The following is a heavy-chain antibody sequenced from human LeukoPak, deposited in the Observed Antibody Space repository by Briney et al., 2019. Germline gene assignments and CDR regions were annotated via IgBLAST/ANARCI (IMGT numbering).Heavy chain of an antibody. CDR3: AKEAVAAAGPFDY. CDR2: ISGSGGSI. V-gene: IGHV3-23*01. CDR1: GFTFSSYA. D-gene: IGHD6-13*01. Sequence: GGSLRLSCAASGFTFSSYAMSWVRQAPGKGLEWVSSISGSGGSIYYADSVKGRFTISRDNSKSTLYLQMNSLRAEDTAIYYCAKEAVAAAGPFDYWGQGTLVTVSS. J-gene: IGHJ4*02.